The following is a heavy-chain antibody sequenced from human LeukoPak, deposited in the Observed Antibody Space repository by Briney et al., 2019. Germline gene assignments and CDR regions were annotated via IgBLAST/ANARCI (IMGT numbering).Heavy chain of an antibody. J-gene: IGHJ5*02. V-gene: IGHV3-33*01. CDR3: ARKGGSGYSDWFDP. CDR2: IWYDGSNK. D-gene: IGHD3-10*01. Sequence: PGGSLRLSCAASGFTFSSYGMHWVRQAPGKGLEWVAVIWYDGSNKYYADSVKGRFTISRDNSKNTLYLQMNSLRAEDTAVCYCARKGGSGYSDWFDPWGQGTLVTVSS. CDR1: GFTFSSYG.